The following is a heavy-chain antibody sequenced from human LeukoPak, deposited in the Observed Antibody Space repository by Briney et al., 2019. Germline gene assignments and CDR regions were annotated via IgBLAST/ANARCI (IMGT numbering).Heavy chain of an antibody. CDR1: GYCFTNYW. CDR2: IYPGDSDI. V-gene: IGHV5-51*01. CDR3: ARQIGRYFDY. J-gene: IGHJ4*02. D-gene: IGHD1-26*01. Sequence: GESLKISCEGSGYCFTNYWIGWVRQMPGKGLEWMGIIYPGDSDITYSPSFQGQVTISADKSISTAYLQWSSLKASDTAFYYCARQIGRYFDYWGQGTLVTVSS.